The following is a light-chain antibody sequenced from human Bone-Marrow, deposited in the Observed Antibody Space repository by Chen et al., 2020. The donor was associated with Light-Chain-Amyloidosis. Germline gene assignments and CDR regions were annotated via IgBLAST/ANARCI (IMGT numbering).Light chain of an antibody. J-gene: IGKJ1*01. V-gene: IGKV1-5*03. CDR2: KAS. Sequence: DIQITQSPSTLSASVGDRVTITCRTSQTINNWVAWYQQKPGKAPKLLIYKASSLESGVPSRFSGSGSGTEFTLTIRSLQPDDFATYYCQQYNSYSRTFGQGTKVEI. CDR1: QTINNW. CDR3: QQYNSYSRT.